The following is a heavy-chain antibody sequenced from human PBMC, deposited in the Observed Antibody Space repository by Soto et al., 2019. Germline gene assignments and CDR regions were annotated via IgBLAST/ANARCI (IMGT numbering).Heavy chain of an antibody. CDR2: ISSSSSTI. CDR3: VRTARNYNYNDMDV. V-gene: IGHV3-48*04. Sequence: GGSLRLSCAVSEFTVISNYMSWVRQAPGKGLEWVSYISSSSSTIYYADSVKGRFTISRDNARNSLYLQMNSLRAEDTAVYYCVRTARNYNYNDMDVWGQGTTVTVSS. J-gene: IGHJ6*02. CDR1: EFTVISNY. D-gene: IGHD1-20*01.